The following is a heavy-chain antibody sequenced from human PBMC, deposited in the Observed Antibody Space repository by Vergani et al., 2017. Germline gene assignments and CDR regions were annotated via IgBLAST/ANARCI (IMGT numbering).Heavy chain of an antibody. V-gene: IGHV3-30*02. CDR3: TKAGQYDSDNFHDS. J-gene: IGHJ1*01. CDR1: GFTFRIYG. CDR2: IRYDGTKR. D-gene: IGHD3-22*01. Sequence: QVQLVESGGGVVQPGGSLRLSRIESGFTFRIYGMHWVRQAPGKGLEWVAFIRYDGTKRFYGDSVKGRFTIPRDNSQTTVFLQMNSLRADDSAVYYCTKAGQYDSDNFHDSWGQGALVTVAS.